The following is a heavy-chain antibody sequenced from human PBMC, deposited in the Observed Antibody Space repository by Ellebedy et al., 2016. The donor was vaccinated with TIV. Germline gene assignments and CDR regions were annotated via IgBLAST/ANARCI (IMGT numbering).Heavy chain of an antibody. J-gene: IGHJ5*02. V-gene: IGHV3-30*03. CDR1: GFTFSTYG. CDR2: MSYDGSHK. D-gene: IGHD3-16*01. Sequence: GGSLRLSCAASGFTFSTYGMHWLRQAPGKGLEWVAVMSYDGSHKYYADSVKGRFTISRDDSKNTLYLQMNSLSAEDTAVYYCARDRGDYDIERFAALYNWFDPWGQGTLVTVPS. CDR3: ARDRGDYDIERFAALYNWFDP.